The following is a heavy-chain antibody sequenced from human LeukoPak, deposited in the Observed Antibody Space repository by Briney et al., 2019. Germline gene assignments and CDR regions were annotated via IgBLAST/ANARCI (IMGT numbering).Heavy chain of an antibody. CDR1: GFTFSSYW. J-gene: IGHJ6*02. CDR3: ARDLDIVVVPAAMYYYYGMDV. D-gene: IGHD2-2*03. CDR2: INSDGSTT. V-gene: IGHV3-74*01. Sequence: GGSLRLSCAASGFTFSSYWMHWVRQAPGKGLVWVSRINSDGSTTSHADSVKGRFTISRDNAKNTLFLQMNSLRAEDTAVYYCARDLDIVVVPAAMYYYYGMDVWGQGTTVTVSS.